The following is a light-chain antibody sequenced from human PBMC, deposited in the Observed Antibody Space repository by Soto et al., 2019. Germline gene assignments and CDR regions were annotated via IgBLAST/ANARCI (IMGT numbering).Light chain of an antibody. CDR3: QQVYVYPST. Sequence: IQLTQSPSSLSASVGDRVTITCRASQDIAIYLAWYQQKPGEAPKLLIYAASTLYGGVPSRFSGSGSGTDFALTITSLQAEDFATYYCQQVYVYPSTFGGGTKVDIK. CDR1: QDIAIY. J-gene: IGKJ4*01. CDR2: AAS. V-gene: IGKV1-9*01.